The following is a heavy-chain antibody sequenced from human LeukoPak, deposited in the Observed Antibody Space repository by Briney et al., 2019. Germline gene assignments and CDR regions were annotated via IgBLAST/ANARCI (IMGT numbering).Heavy chain of an antibody. CDR3: ASATAYGDEWGYFDP. CDR2: MYSGGST. Sequence: PGGSLRLSCAASGFTVSSNYMSWVRQAPGKGLEWVSVMYSGGSTYHADSVTGRFTISRDNSTNTLYLQLNSLRAEDTDVYYCASATAYGDEWGYFDPWGQGTLVTVSS. V-gene: IGHV3-53*01. CDR1: GFTVSSNY. J-gene: IGHJ4*02. D-gene: IGHD4-17*01.